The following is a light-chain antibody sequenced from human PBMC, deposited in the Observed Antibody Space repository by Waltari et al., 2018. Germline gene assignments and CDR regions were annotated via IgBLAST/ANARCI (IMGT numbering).Light chain of an antibody. CDR2: DAS. V-gene: IGKV3-20*01. J-gene: IGKJ1*01. CDR1: QGVGWS. CDR3: QKYVNLPAT. Sequence: SGRARQGVGWSLAWEQKNPGQAPRLLIYDASSRATAIPDRFSGRGAGTDFSLTISRLEPEDFAVYYCQKYVNLPATFGQGTTVEIK.